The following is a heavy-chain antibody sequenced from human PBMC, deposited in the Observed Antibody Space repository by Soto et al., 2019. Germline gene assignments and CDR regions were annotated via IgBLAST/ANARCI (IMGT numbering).Heavy chain of an antibody. CDR2: FDPEDGET. D-gene: IGHD3-9*01. CDR3: ARVGYDILTGYCDY. V-gene: IGHV1-24*01. J-gene: IGHJ4*02. CDR1: GYTLTELS. Sequence: ASVKVSCKVSGYTLTELSMHWVRQAPGKGLERMGGFDPEDGETIYAQKFQGRVTMTTDTSTSTAYMELRSLRSDDTAVYYCARVGYDILTGYCDYWGQGTLVTVSS.